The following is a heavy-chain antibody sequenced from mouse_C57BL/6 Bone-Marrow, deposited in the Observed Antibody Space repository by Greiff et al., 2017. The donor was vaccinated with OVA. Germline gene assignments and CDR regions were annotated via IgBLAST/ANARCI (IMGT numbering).Heavy chain of an antibody. CDR3: TNYYYGSSFPY. J-gene: IGHJ2*01. Sequence: QVQLQQSGAELVRPGASVTLSCKASGYTFTDYEMHWVKQTPVHGLEWIGAIDPETGGTAYNQKFKGKAILTADKSSSTAYMELRSLTSEDSAVYYCTNYYYGSSFPYWGQGTTLTVSS. CDR1: GYTFTDYE. V-gene: IGHV1-15*01. CDR2: IDPETGGT. D-gene: IGHD1-1*01.